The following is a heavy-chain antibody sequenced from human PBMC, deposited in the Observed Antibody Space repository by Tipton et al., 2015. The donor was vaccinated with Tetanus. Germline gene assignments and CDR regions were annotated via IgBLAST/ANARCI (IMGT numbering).Heavy chain of an antibody. V-gene: IGHV4-4*07. CDR3: ARGHPGSGDAFDI. Sequence: LRLSCTVSGASISSYYWSWIRQPAGKGLEWIGRVYITGSTYMNTSLKSRLTLSEDTSKNEISLRLRSVTAADTAVYYCARGHPGSGDAFDIWGQGTMVPVSS. D-gene: IGHD6-19*01. J-gene: IGHJ3*02. CDR1: GASISSYY. CDR2: VYITGST.